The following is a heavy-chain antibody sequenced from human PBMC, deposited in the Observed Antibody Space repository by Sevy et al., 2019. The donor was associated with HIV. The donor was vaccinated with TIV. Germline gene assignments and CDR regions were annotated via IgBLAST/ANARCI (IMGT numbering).Heavy chain of an antibody. V-gene: IGHV1-18*01. CDR1: GYSFTSYG. CDR3: ARAPSGSQGPGQYFQH. D-gene: IGHD1-26*01. Sequence: ASVKVSCKASGYSFTSYGITWVRQAPGQGLEWMGWISTLNTNYAQKLQGRVTLTTDTSTSTVYMELRSLRSDDTAVYYCARAPSGSQGPGQYFQHWGQGTLDTVSS. CDR2: ISTLNT. J-gene: IGHJ1*01.